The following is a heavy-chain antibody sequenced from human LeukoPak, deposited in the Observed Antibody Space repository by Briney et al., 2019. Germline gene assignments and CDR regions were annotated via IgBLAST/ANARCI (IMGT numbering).Heavy chain of an antibody. V-gene: IGHV3-21*01. Sequence: PGGSLRLSCAVSGFTFSSYRMTWVRQAPGKGLEWVSSISCSSSYIYYADSVKGRFTIPRDNAKNSLYLQMNSLRAEDTAVYYCAREWLSRSYYYYYGMDVWGQGPTVTVSS. CDR3: AREWLSRSYYYYYGMDV. D-gene: IGHD3-22*01. J-gene: IGHJ6*02. CDR1: GFTFSSYR. CDR2: ISCSSSYI.